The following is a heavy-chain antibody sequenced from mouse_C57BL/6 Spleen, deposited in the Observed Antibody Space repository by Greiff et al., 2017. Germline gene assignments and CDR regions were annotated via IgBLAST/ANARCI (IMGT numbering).Heavy chain of an antibody. CDR2: IDPSDSET. CDR3: ARDYYSSGGYFDV. J-gene: IGHJ1*03. CDR1: GYTFTSYW. Sequence: QVHVKQPGAELVRPGSSVKLSCKASGYTFTSYWLHWVKQRPIQGLEWIGNIDPSDSETHYNQKFKDKATLTVDKSSSTAYMQLSRLTSEDSAVYYCARDYYSSGGYFDVWGTGTTVTVSS. D-gene: IGHD1-1*01. V-gene: IGHV1-52*01.